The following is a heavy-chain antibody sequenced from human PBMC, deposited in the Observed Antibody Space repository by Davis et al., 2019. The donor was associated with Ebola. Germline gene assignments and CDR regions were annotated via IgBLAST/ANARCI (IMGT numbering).Heavy chain of an antibody. J-gene: IGHJ4*02. V-gene: IGHV3-23*01. CDR2: ISNSGDKT. CDR3: AKMVDTAMVRDY. Sequence: GGSLRLSCAASGFTFSSSVMSWVRQAPGKGLEWVSGISNSGDKTYFADSVKGRFTISRDNSKNTLYLQMNSLRAEDTAVYYCAKMVDTAMVRDYWGQGTLVTVSS. CDR1: GFTFSSSV. D-gene: IGHD5-18*01.